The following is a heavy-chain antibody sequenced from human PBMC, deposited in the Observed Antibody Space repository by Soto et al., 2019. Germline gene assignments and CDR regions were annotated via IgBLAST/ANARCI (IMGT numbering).Heavy chain of an antibody. V-gene: IGHV3-23*01. CDR3: AKGDIVVVPAAMNY. Sequence: VGSLRLSCEASGFTFSSYAMRWVRQAPGKGLEWVSAISGSGGSTYYADSVKCRFTISRDNSKNTLYLQMNSLRAEDTAVYYCAKGDIVVVPAAMNYWGQGTLVTVSS. CDR2: ISGSGGST. CDR1: GFTFSSYA. J-gene: IGHJ4*02. D-gene: IGHD2-2*01.